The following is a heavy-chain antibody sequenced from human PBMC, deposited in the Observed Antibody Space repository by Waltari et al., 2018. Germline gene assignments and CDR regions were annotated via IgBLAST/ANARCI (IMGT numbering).Heavy chain of an antibody. D-gene: IGHD3-10*01. Sequence: EVQLVESGGGLVQPGGSLKLSCAASGFTFSGSAMHWVRQASGKGLEWVGRIRSKANSYATAYAASVKGRFTISRDDSKNTAYLQMNSLKTEDTAVYYCTRSPLNAMVPYYYYMDVWGKGTTVTISS. V-gene: IGHV3-73*02. CDR3: TRSPLNAMVPYYYYMDV. CDR1: GFTFSGSA. CDR2: IRSKANSYAT. J-gene: IGHJ6*03.